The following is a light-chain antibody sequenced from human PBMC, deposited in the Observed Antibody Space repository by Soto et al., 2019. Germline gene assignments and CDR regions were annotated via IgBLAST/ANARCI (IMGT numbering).Light chain of an antibody. CDR3: SSYTTSNTYV. V-gene: IGLV2-18*02. CDR1: SADVGIYNR. J-gene: IGLJ1*01. CDR2: DVS. Sequence: QSLLTQPASVSGSPGQSVTISCTGTSADVGIYNRVAWYQQPPGTSPKLVICDVSNRPSGVPDRFSGSKSGSTASLTISGLQAEDEADYYCSSYTTSNTYVFGTGTKVTVL.